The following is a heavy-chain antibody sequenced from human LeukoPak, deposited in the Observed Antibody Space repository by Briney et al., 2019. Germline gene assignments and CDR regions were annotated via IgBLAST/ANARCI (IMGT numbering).Heavy chain of an antibody. Sequence: GGSLRLSCAASGFTFSSYSMNWVRQAPGKGLEWVSYISSSSSTIYYADSVKGRFTISRDNAKNSLYLQMNSLRAEDTAVYYCARDLSDYGCSRFDYWLQGTLVTLSS. CDR3: ARDLSDYGCSRFDY. CDR1: GFTFSSYS. J-gene: IGHJ4*02. V-gene: IGHV3-48*01. D-gene: IGHD4-23*01. CDR2: ISSSSSTI.